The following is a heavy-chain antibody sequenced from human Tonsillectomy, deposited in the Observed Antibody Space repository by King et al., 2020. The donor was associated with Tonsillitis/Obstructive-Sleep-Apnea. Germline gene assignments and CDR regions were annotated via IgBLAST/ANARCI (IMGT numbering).Heavy chain of an antibody. CDR2: ISSNGGST. CDR1: GFTFSSYA. D-gene: IGHD2-2*01. Sequence: VQLVESGGGLVQPGGSLRLSCSASGFTFSSYAMHWVRQAPGKGLEYVSAISSNGGSTYYADSVKGRFTIYRDNSKNTLYLQMSSLRAGDTAVYYCVKGGDIVVVPAAHPYYYYGMDVWGQGTTVTVS. J-gene: IGHJ6*02. V-gene: IGHV3-64D*06. CDR3: VKGGDIVVVPAAHPYYYYGMDV.